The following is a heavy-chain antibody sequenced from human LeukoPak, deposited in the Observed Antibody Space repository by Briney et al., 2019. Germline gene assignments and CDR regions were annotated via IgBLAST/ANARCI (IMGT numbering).Heavy chain of an antibody. CDR3: ASPYSGSYYAFDI. V-gene: IGHV1-69*05. Sequence: SVKVSCKASGGTFSSYAISWVRQAPGQGLEWMGGIIPIFGTANYAQKFQGRVTITTDESTSTAYMELSSLRSEDTAVYYCASPYSGSYYAFDIWGQGTMVTVSP. CDR2: IIPIFGTA. D-gene: IGHD1-26*01. CDR1: GGTFSSYA. J-gene: IGHJ3*02.